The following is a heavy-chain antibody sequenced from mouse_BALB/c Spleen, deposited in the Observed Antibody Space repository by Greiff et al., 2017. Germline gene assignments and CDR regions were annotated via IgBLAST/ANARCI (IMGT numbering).Heavy chain of an antibody. V-gene: IGHV2-2*02. CDR2: IWSGGST. CDR1: GFSLTSYC. J-gene: IGHJ3*01. Sequence: QVQLKESGPGLVQPSHSLSITCTVSGFSLTSYCVHWVRQSPGKGLEWLGVIWSGGSTDYNAAFISRLGICKVNSKCQVFCKMNSLQATDTDIYYCASRSSFPWFAYWGQGTLVTVSA. CDR3: ASRSSFPWFAY.